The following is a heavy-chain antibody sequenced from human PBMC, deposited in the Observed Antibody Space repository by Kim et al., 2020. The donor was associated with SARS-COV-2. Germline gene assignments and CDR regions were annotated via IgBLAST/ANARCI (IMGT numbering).Heavy chain of an antibody. Sequence: GEYLKISCKGSGYSFTSYWIGWVRQMPGKGLEWMGIIYPGDSDTRYSPSFQGQVTISADKSISTAYLQWSSLKASDTAMYYCARHRVAQWLNDYYYYGMDVWGQGTTVTVSS. CDR1: GYSFTSYW. V-gene: IGHV5-51*01. CDR3: ARHRVAQWLNDYYYYGMDV. CDR2: IYPGDSDT. J-gene: IGHJ6*02. D-gene: IGHD6-19*01.